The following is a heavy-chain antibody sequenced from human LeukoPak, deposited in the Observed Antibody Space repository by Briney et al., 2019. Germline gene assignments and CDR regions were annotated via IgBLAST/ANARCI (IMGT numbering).Heavy chain of an antibody. CDR1: GFTFSDYY. CDR3: ARVRGSYSSDY. CDR2: ISKDGRTV. D-gene: IGHD5-12*01. J-gene: IGHJ4*02. V-gene: IGHV3-11*01. Sequence: PGGSLRLSCAASGFTFSDYYMSWIRQAPGKGLEWVSFISKDGRTVSYADPVKGQFTISRDNSKNSLYLQMNSLTADDTAVYFCARVRGSYSSDYWGQGTLVTVSS.